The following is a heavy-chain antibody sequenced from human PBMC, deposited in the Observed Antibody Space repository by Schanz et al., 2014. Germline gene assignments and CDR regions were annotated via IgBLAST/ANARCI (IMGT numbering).Heavy chain of an antibody. CDR3: TRGSGSRSYGWYYDS. D-gene: IGHD3-10*01. CDR1: GFTVNTNY. CDR2: SGSGGDT. Sequence: EVQLVESGGGLIQPGGSLRLSCAVSGFTVNTNYMSWVRQAPGKGLEWISAISGSGGDTYYADSVKGRFTISRDNSKNTLYLQMNSVRAEDSAVYYCTRGSGSRSYGWYYDSWGQGTLVTVSS. J-gene: IGHJ4*02. V-gene: IGHV3-53*01.